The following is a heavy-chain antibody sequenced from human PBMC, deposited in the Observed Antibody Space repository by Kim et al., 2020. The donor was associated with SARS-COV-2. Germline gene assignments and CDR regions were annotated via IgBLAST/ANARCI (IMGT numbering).Heavy chain of an antibody. J-gene: IGHJ4*02. V-gene: IGHV3-48*03. D-gene: IGHD3-3*01. Sequence: YYADAAQGRFTSSRHNAKSLPYLQMTSLRAEDTVVYYCARELFLEWSFDYWGQGTLVTVSS. CDR3: ARELFLEWSFDY.